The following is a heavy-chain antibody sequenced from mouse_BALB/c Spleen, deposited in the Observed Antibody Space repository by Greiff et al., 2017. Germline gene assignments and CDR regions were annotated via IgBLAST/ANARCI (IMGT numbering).Heavy chain of an antibody. CDR3: ARDPYYYGSSYYAMDY. CDR2: IDPANGNT. V-gene: IGHV14-3*02. J-gene: IGHJ4*01. D-gene: IGHD1-1*01. CDR1: GFNIKDTY. Sequence: VQLQQSGAELVKPGASVKLSCTASGFNIKDTYMHWVKQRPEQGLEWIGRIDPANGNTKYDPKFQGKATITADTSSNTAYLQLSSLTSEDTAVYYCARDPYYYGSSYYAMDYWGQGTSVTVSS.